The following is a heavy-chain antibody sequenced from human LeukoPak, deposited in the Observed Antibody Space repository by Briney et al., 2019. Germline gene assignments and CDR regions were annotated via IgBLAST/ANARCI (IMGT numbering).Heavy chain of an antibody. J-gene: IGHJ4*02. CDR2: IQYSGTT. V-gene: IGHV4-59*01. Sequence: SETLSLTCTVSSGSITGYYWAWIRQPPGKGLEWIGYIQYSGTTEYNPSLAGRASISVDTAKDQFSLNLRSVTAADTAVYYCARDRAAGTLDFWGQGNLVTVSS. CDR3: ARDRAAGTLDF. D-gene: IGHD6-13*01. CDR1: SGSITGYY.